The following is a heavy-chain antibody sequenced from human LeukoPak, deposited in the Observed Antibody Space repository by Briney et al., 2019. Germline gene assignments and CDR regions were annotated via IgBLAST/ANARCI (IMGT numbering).Heavy chain of an antibody. CDR2: ISGSGAST. Sequence: GGSLRLSCAASGFTFGSYAMSWVRQAQGKGLEWVSVISGSGASTYYADSVKGRFTISRDNSKNTLYLQMNSLRAEDTAVYYCAKVRFGVTARYYFDYWGQGTLVTVSS. D-gene: IGHD3-10*01. CDR1: GFTFGSYA. J-gene: IGHJ4*02. CDR3: AKVRFGVTARYYFDY. V-gene: IGHV3-23*01.